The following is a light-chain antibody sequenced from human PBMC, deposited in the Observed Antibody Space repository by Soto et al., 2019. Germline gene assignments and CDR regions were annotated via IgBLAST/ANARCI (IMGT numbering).Light chain of an antibody. Sequence: QSVLTQPASVSGSPGQSITISCTGTSSDVGGYNYVSWYQQHPGKAPKLMIYDVSNRPSGVSNRFSGSKSDNTASLTISGLQAEDEADYYCSSYTSSSRYVFGTGTKLTVL. CDR3: SSYTSSSRYV. J-gene: IGLJ1*01. V-gene: IGLV2-14*01. CDR2: DVS. CDR1: SSDVGGYNY.